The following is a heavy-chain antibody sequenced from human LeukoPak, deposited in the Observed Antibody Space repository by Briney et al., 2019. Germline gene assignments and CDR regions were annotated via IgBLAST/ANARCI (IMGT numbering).Heavy chain of an antibody. V-gene: IGHV1-2*02. D-gene: IGHD3-22*01. J-gene: IGHJ4*02. CDR3: ARGGSDYDSSGKVGGDFDY. CDR1: GYTFTSYY. CDR2: INPNSGGT. Sequence: ASVKVSCKASGYTFTSYYIHWMRQAPGQGLEWMGWINPNSGGTNYAQKFQGRVTMTRDTSISTAYMELSRLRSDDTAVYYCARGGSDYDSSGKVGGDFDYWGQGTLVTVSS.